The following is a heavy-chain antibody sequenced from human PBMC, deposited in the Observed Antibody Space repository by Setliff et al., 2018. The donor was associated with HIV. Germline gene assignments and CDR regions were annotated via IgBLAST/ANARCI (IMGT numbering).Heavy chain of an antibody. Sequence: SVKVSCKASGGTFSGYALTWVRQAPGQGLEWMGGIIPIFGTANYAQKFQGRLTITADASTRTAYMELSSLRSEDTAVYYCARGIDGSYLKFIDNWGQGTLVTVSS. V-gene: IGHV1-69*13. CDR1: GGTFSGYA. CDR3: ARGIDGSYLKFIDN. CDR2: IIPIFGTA. J-gene: IGHJ4*02. D-gene: IGHD1-26*01.